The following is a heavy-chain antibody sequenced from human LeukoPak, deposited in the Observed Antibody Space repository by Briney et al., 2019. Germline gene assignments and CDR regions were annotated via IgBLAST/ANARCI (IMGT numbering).Heavy chain of an antibody. CDR3: AKDSDYGGYAYMDV. D-gene: IGHD4-23*01. CDR2: VSGSGGST. Sequence: GGSLRLSCAASGFTFSSYAMSWVRQAPGKGLEWVSAVSGSGGSTNYADSVKGRFTISRDNSKNTLHLQMNSPRAEDTAAYYCAKDSDYGGYAYMDVWGKGTTVTVSS. V-gene: IGHV3-23*01. CDR1: GFTFSSYA. J-gene: IGHJ6*03.